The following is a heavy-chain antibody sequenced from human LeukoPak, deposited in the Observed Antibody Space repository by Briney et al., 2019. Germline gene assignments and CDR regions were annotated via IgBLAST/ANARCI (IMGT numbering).Heavy chain of an antibody. CDR2: IYHSGST. J-gene: IGHJ4*02. Sequence: SETLSLTCAVSGYSISSGYYWGWIRQPPGKGLEWIGSIYHSGSTYYNPSLKSRVTISVDTSKNQFSLKLSSVTAADTAVYYCARQRDYDFWSGYYIGYFDYWGQGTLVTVSS. V-gene: IGHV4-38-2*01. CDR3: ARQRDYDFWSGYYIGYFDY. D-gene: IGHD3-3*01. CDR1: GYSISSGYY.